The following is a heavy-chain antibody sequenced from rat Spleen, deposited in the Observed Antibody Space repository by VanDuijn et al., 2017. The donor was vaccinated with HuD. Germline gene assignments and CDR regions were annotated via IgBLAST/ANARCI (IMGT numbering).Heavy chain of an antibody. CDR1: GFTFNNYW. Sequence: EVQLVESGGGLVQPGRSLKLSCVASGFTFNNYWMTWIRQAPGKGLEWVASISYDGDYTYYRDSVKGRFTISRDNAKSSLYLQMDSLRSEDTATYYCARHNSGYGVMDAWGQGVMVTVSS. V-gene: IGHV5-31*01. D-gene: IGHD4-3*01. J-gene: IGHJ2*01. CDR3: ARHNSGYGVMDA. CDR2: ISYDGDYT.